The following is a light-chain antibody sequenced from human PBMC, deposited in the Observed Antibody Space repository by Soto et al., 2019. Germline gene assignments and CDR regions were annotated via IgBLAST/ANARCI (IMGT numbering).Light chain of an antibody. J-gene: IGKJ4*01. CDR2: DVS. V-gene: IGKV3-11*01. Sequence: EIVLTQSPDTLSLSPGERATLSCRASQSVGTSLAWYQQKPGQAPSLLISDVSNRAPGIPARFSGSVSRTDFTLTISSLEPEDFAVYYCHQHSNWPLTFGGGTKVEIK. CDR3: HQHSNWPLT. CDR1: QSVGTS.